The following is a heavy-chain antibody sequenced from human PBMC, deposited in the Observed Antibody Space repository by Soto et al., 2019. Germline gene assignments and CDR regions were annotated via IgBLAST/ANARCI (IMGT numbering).Heavy chain of an antibody. CDR3: ARDISGDTAMVRGMDV. D-gene: IGHD5-18*01. V-gene: IGHV3-33*01. Sequence: GGSVRLSCSATGFTFSSHGTHWVRQAPGKGLEWVAVIWYDGSNKCYADAVKGRFTSSRENSKNTLYLQMNSLRAEDTAVYYCARDISGDTAMVRGMDVWGQGTTVTVSS. CDR2: IWYDGSNK. J-gene: IGHJ6*02. CDR1: GFTFSSHG.